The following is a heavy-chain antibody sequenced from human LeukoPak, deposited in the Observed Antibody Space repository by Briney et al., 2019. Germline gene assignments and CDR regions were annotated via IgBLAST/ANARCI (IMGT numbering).Heavy chain of an antibody. D-gene: IGHD5-12*01. J-gene: IGHJ4*02. CDR3: ARAVSGYDGDYFDY. V-gene: IGHV4-39*07. CDR1: GGSISSSSYY. CDR2: IYYSGST. Sequence: PSGTLSLTCTVSGGSISSSSYYWGWIRQPPGKGLEWIGSIYYSGSTYYNPSLKSRVTISVDTSKNQFSLKLSSVTAADTAVYYCARAVSGYDGDYFDYWGQGTLVTVSS.